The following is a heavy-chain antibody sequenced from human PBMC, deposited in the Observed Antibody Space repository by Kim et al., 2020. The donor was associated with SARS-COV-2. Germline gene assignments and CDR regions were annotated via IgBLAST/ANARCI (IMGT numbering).Heavy chain of an antibody. V-gene: IGHV3-11*06. D-gene: IGHD3-3*01. J-gene: IGHJ4*02. CDR3: ARDLGLEEFWTGVPYYFNL. Sequence: KGRLTISRDNAKSSLYLQMNSLRAEDTAIYYCARDLGLEEFWTGVPYYFNLWGQGTLVTVSS.